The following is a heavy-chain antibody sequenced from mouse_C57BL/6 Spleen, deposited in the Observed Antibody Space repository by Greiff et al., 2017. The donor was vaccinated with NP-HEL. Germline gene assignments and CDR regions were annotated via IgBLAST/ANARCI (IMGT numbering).Heavy chain of an antibody. CDR2: ISSGGDYI. CDR1: GFTFSSYA. D-gene: IGHD4-1*01. Sequence: EVKVVESGEGLVKPGGSLKLSCAASGFTFSSYAMSWVRQTPEKSLEWVAYISSGGDYIYYAATVKGRFTISRDNARNTLYLQMSSLKSEDTAMYYYTRESGTEYIDVWGTGTTVTVSS. V-gene: IGHV5-9-1*02. J-gene: IGHJ1*03. CDR3: TRESGTEYIDV.